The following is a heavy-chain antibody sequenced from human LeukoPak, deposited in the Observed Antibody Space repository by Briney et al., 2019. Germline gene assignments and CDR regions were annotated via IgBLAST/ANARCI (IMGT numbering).Heavy chain of an antibody. CDR3: QYYYGSGSYYFDY. Sequence: GASVKVSCKASGGTFSSYAISWVRQAPGQGLEWMGRIIPSLGIANYAQKFQGRVTITADKSTSTAYMELSSLRSEDTAVYYCQYYYGSGSYYFDYWGQGTLVTVSS. V-gene: IGHV1-69*04. D-gene: IGHD3-10*01. CDR2: IIPSLGIA. CDR1: GGTFSSYA. J-gene: IGHJ4*02.